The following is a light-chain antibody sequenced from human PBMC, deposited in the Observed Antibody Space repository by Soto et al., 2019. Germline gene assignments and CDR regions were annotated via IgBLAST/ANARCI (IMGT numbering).Light chain of an antibody. Sequence: VVLTQSPATLSVSPGETATFSCRASHNIGNNLAWYQHKPGQAPRLLISYASSGATGIPGRFSGSGSGTDFTLTISRLEPEDFAVYYCQQYGSSPYTFGQGTKLEIK. V-gene: IGKV3-20*01. J-gene: IGKJ2*01. CDR1: HNIGNN. CDR3: QQYGSSPYT. CDR2: YAS.